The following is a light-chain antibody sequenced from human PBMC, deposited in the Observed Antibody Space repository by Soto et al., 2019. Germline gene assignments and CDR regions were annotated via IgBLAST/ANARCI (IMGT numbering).Light chain of an antibody. CDR3: SSYSSTSTLVV. V-gene: IGLV2-14*03. Sequence: QSVLTQPASVSGSPGPSITISCTGASSDVGGYNYVCWYQHHPGKAPKLMIYDVNNRPSGVSNRFSGYKSGNTASLTISGLQAEDETTYYSSSYSSTSTLVVFGGGTKLTVL. CDR1: SSDVGGYNY. J-gene: IGLJ2*01. CDR2: DVN.